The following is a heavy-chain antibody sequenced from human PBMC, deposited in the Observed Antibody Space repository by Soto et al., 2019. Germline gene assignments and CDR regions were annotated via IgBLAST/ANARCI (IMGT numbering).Heavy chain of an antibody. Sequence: QVQLVQSGAEVKKPGASVKVSCKASGYTFTSYDIDWVRQATGQGLEWMGWMNPNSGNTGYAQKFQGRVTMTRNTSISTAYMELSSLRSEDTAVYYCARWPDGYYYYGMDVWGQGTTVTVSS. J-gene: IGHJ6*02. CDR1: GYTFTSYD. V-gene: IGHV1-8*01. CDR2: MNPNSGNT. CDR3: ARWPDGYYYYGMDV.